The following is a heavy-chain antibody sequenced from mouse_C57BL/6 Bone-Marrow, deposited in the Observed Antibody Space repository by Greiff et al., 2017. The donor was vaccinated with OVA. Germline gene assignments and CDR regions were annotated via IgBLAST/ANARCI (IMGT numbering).Heavy chain of an antibody. J-gene: IGHJ3*01. CDR2: INYDGSST. V-gene: IGHV5-16*01. CDR3: ARERLGRFAY. Sequence: EVMLVESEGGLVQPGSSMKLSCTASGFTFSDYYMAWVRQVPEKGLEWVANINYDGSSTYYLDSLKSRFIISRDNAKNILYLQMSSLKSEDTATYYCARERLGRFAYWGQGTLVTFSA. CDR1: GFTFSDYY. D-gene: IGHD4-1*01.